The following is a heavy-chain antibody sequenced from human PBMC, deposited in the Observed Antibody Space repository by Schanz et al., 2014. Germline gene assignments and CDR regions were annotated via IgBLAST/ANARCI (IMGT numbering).Heavy chain of an antibody. V-gene: IGHV3-30*19. D-gene: IGHD6-19*01. CDR2: ISYDGSHK. J-gene: IGHJ4*02. CDR1: GFTFSAFG. CDR3: ARKTDSSGTGDY. Sequence: HVQLVESGGGVVQPGGSLRLSCAASGFTFSAFGMHWVRQAPGKGLDWVAVISYDGSHKDYADSVKGRFTISRDNSKNALYLQMNSLRAEDTAVYYCARKTDSSGTGDYWGQGTLVTVSS.